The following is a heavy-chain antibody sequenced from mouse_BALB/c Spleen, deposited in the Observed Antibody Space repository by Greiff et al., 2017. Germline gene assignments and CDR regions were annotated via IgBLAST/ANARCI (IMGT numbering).Heavy chain of an antibody. CDR2: INPSNGRT. CDR1: GYTFTSYW. V-gene: IGHV1S81*02. CDR3: AIEGY. J-gene: IGHJ2*01. Sequence: QVQLQQPGAELVKPGASVKLSCKASGYTFTSYWMHWVKQRPGQGLEWIGEINPSNGRTNYNEKFKSKATLTVDKSSSTAYMQLSSLTSEDSAVYYCAIEGYWGQGTTLTVSS.